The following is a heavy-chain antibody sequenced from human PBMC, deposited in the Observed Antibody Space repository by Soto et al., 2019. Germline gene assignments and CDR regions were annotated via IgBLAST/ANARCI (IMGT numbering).Heavy chain of an antibody. CDR2: IDPSDSYT. D-gene: IGHD3-3*01. Sequence: GESLKISCKGSGYSFTSYWISWVRQMPGKGLEWMGRIDPSDSYTNYSPSFQGHVTISADKSISTAYLQWSSLEASDTAMYYCARHLDFWSGYSNYGTDVWGQGTTVIVSS. J-gene: IGHJ6*02. V-gene: IGHV5-10-1*01. CDR3: ARHLDFWSGYSNYGTDV. CDR1: GYSFTSYW.